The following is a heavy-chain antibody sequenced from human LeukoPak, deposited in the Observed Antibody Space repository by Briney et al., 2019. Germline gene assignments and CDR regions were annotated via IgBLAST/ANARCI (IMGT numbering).Heavy chain of an antibody. CDR3: ARHSARGYNYIDF. Sequence: SETLSLTCAVSGGSVKTYYWSWIRQSPERGLQWIGFIHATGSTNTFPSLKGRVTISLDTSTNRFSLRLKSVTAADTAVYYCARHSARGYNYIDFWGRGTLVTVSS. CDR1: GGSVKTYY. V-gene: IGHV4-4*08. J-gene: IGHJ4*02. CDR2: IHATGST. D-gene: IGHD5-24*01.